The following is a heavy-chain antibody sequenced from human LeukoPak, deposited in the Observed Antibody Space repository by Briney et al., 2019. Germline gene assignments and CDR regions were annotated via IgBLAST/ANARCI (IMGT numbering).Heavy chain of an antibody. Sequence: HPGRSLRLSCAASGFTFDDYAMHWVRQAPGKGLEWVSGISWNSGSIGYADSVKGRFTISRDNAKNSLYLQMNSLRAEDTAVYYCASLSGDSSGRDKNYWGQGTLVTVSS. CDR1: GFTFDDYA. D-gene: IGHD6-19*01. CDR2: ISWNSGSI. V-gene: IGHV3-9*01. J-gene: IGHJ4*02. CDR3: ASLSGDSSGRDKNY.